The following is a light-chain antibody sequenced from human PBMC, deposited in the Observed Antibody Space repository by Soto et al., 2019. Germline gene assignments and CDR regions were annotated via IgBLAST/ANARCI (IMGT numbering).Light chain of an antibody. CDR1: QSVSSSY. V-gene: IGKV3-20*01. J-gene: IGKJ3*01. Sequence: EIVLTQSPGTLSLSPGERATLSCRASQSVSSSYLAWYQQKPGQAPRLLIYCASSRTPGIPDRFSGSGSAKDFAITISILGPEVFAVYYCLQHGSSLFSVGPWTKVDI. CDR3: LQHGSSLFS. CDR2: CAS.